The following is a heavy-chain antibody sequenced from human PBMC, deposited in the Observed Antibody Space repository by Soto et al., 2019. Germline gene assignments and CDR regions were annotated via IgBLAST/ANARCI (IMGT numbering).Heavy chain of an antibody. CDR1: GGAFNSFA. CDR2: IIPFFSTP. V-gene: IGHV1-69*12. Sequence: QVQLVQSGAEVKKPGSSVKVSCKASGGAFNSFAITWVRQAPGQGLEWMGAIIPFFSTPNYAQRLQGRITITADESTSTAYMELSSLRSEDMAIYFCARDRVMRGNSYYYGMDVWGQGTTVTVSS. D-gene: IGHD2-21*01. CDR3: ARDRVMRGNSYYYGMDV. J-gene: IGHJ6*02.